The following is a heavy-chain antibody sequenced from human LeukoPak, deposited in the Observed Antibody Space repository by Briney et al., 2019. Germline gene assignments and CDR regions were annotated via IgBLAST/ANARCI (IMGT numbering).Heavy chain of an antibody. Sequence: GGSLRLSCAASGFTFSTYGMHWVRRAPGKGLEWVAVIWDDGSNKNYADSVKGRFTISRDNSKNTLYLQMNSLRVEDTAVYFCARDKGYNPYGFDIWGQGTMVTVSS. CDR1: GFTFSTYG. CDR2: IWDDGSNK. D-gene: IGHD1-1*01. J-gene: IGHJ3*02. CDR3: ARDKGYNPYGFDI. V-gene: IGHV3-33*01.